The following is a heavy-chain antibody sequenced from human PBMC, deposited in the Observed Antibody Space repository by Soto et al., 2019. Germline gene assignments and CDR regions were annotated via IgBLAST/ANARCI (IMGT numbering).Heavy chain of an antibody. CDR1: GYTFTSYD. D-gene: IGHD4-17*01. CDR3: ATERGDGDKKCFDY. V-gene: IGHV1-8*01. J-gene: IGHJ4*02. Sequence: QVQLVHSGAEVKKPGASLNVSCKASGYTFTSYDINWVRQATGQGLEWMGWMNPNSGDTGYAQKFQGIVTMTRNTSIITAYMELSSLRSEDTAVYYCATERGDGDKKCFDYWGQGTLVTVSS. CDR2: MNPNSGDT.